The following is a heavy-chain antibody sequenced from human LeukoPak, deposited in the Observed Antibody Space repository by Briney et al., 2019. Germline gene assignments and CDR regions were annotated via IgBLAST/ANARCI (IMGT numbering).Heavy chain of an antibody. Sequence: PGGSLRLSCAASGFTFSSYAMSWVRQAPGKGLEWVSAITGSGASTYYADSVKGRFTISRDNSKNTLYLQMNSLRAEDTAVYYCAKGQGDYYGSGSYYSLSFDYWGQGTLVTVSS. J-gene: IGHJ4*02. CDR2: ITGSGAST. D-gene: IGHD3-10*01. CDR1: GFTFSSYA. CDR3: AKGQGDYYGSGSYYSLSFDY. V-gene: IGHV3-23*01.